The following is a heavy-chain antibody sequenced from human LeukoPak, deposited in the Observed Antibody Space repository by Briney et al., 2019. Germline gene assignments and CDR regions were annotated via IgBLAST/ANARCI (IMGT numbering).Heavy chain of an antibody. D-gene: IGHD3-10*01. Sequence: ASVKVSCKASGYAFTTYDIHWVRQATGQGLEWMGWMNPNSGNADYAQKFQGRVTMTRNTSISTAYMELSSLRSEDTAVYYCARSRYYYGSGSYNNWVRILWYWGQGTLVTVSS. J-gene: IGHJ4*02. CDR2: MNPNSGNA. CDR1: GYAFTTYD. V-gene: IGHV1-8*01. CDR3: ARSRYYYGSGSYNNWVRILWY.